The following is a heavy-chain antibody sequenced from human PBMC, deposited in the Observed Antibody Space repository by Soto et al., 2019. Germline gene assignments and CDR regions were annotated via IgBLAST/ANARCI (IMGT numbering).Heavy chain of an antibody. CDR2: INHSGST. V-gene: IGHV4-34*01. CDR1: GGFFSGYY. D-gene: IGHD1-7*01. J-gene: IGHJ5*02. CDR3: AIVLPSITGTTIGVHLFSP. Sequence: SQTLCLTSAVYGGFFSGYYWSWIRQPPGKGLKWIGEINHSGSTNYNPSLKSQVTISVDPSKNQFSLTLSSVTAADTAVYYCAIVLPSITGTTIGVHLFSPWTQGTLVTVSS.